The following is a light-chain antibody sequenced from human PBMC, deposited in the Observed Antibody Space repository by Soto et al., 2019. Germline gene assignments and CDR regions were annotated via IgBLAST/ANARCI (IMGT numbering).Light chain of an antibody. CDR2: GAS. Sequence: EIVMTQSPATLSVSPGERVTLSCRASQSVSSDLAWYQQKPGQAPRLLIYGASTRATGIPARFSGSESGTEFTLDISSLQSEDFAVYYCQQYINWPPTFTFGQGTKLEIK. CDR3: QQYINWPPTFT. CDR1: QSVSSD. J-gene: IGKJ2*01. V-gene: IGKV3-15*01.